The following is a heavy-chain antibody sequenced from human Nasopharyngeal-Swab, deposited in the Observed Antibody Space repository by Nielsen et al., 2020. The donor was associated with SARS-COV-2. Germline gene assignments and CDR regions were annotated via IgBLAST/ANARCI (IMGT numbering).Heavy chain of an antibody. CDR3: ARVVCSGGSCYQNRYYFDY. CDR1: GFTFSSYW. CDR2: INSDGSST. V-gene: IGHV3-74*01. D-gene: IGHD2-15*01. Sequence: GESLKISCAASGFTFSSYWMHWVRQAPGKGLVWVSRINSDGSSTSYADSVKGRFTISRDNAKNTLYLQMNSLRAEDTAVYYCARVVCSGGSCYQNRYYFDYWGQETLVTVSS. J-gene: IGHJ4*02.